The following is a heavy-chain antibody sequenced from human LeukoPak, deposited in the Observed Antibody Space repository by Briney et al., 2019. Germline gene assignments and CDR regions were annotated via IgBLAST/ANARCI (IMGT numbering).Heavy chain of an antibody. D-gene: IGHD5-24*01. J-gene: IGHJ5*02. CDR3: ARGGDCYIEGWSNWFDP. Sequence: ASVKVSCKASGYTFTSYYMHWVRQAPAQGLERKGIINPSGGSTSYAQKFLGRVTMTRDMSTSTVYMELSSLRSEDTAVYYCARGGDCYIEGWSNWFDPWGQGTLVTVSS. V-gene: IGHV1-46*01. CDR1: GYTFTSYY. CDR2: INPSGGST.